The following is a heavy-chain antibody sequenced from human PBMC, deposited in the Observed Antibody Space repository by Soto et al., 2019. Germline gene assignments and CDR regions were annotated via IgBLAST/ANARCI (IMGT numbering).Heavy chain of an antibody. D-gene: IGHD3-3*01. CDR1: GFSLTTSGVG. J-gene: IGHJ4*02. Sequence: QITLNESGPTVVRPTETLTLTCRFSGFSLTTSGVGVGWIRQSPGKAPEGLALIYWDDDKRYSASLKSRLTITQDTSKNQVVLTVSDLDPTDTATYYCAHRVLRTVFGLVTTTAIYFDFWGQGTPVAVSS. CDR2: IYWDDDK. CDR3: AHRVLRTVFGLVTTTAIYFDF. V-gene: IGHV2-5*02.